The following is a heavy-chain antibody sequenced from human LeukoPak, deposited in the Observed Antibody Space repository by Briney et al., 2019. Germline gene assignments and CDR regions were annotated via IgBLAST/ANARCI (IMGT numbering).Heavy chain of an antibody. CDR3: ARDLLMGPYYFDY. V-gene: IGHV3-53*01. Sequence: GGSLRLSCAASGFTVSSNYMSWVRQAPGKGLEWVSVIYSGGSTCYADSVKGRFTISRDNSKNTLYLQMNSLRAEDTAVYYCARDLLMGPYYFDYWGQGTLVTVSS. D-gene: IGHD2-8*01. J-gene: IGHJ4*02. CDR1: GFTVSSNY. CDR2: IYSGGST.